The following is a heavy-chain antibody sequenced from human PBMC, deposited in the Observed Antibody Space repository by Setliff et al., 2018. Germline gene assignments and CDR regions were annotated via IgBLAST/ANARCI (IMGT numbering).Heavy chain of an antibody. CDR3: ARLYHNDNSADFRRAPFDV. CDR1: GDSMIGYY. CDR2: VYSGGSP. J-gene: IGHJ3*01. Sequence: PSETLSLTCKVSGDSMIGYYWSRVRQPPGKGLDWIGYVYSGGSPNYSPSFKSRVTMSIDTSKNQFSLKLKSVTAADTAVYYCARLYHNDNSADFRRAPFDVWGQGMMVTVSS. D-gene: IGHD3-22*01. V-gene: IGHV4-59*01.